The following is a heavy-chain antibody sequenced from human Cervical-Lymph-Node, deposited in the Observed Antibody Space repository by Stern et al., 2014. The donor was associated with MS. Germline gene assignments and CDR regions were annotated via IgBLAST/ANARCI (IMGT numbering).Heavy chain of an antibody. V-gene: IGHV3-23*04. D-gene: IGHD5-18*01. Sequence: EMQLVESGGGLVQPGGSLRVSCAASGSTFAPYAMSWVRQAPGQGLEWVSGVSGSGASTYYADSVKGRFTISRDNSMNTLYLQMKTLRVEDTAVYYCARRAYSYGYLYYFDSWGQGTLVTVSS. CDR1: GSTFAPYA. J-gene: IGHJ4*02. CDR2: VSGSGAST. CDR3: ARRAYSYGYLYYFDS.